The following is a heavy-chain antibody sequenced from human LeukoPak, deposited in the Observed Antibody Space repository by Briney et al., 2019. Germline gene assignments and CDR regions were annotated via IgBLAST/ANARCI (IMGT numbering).Heavy chain of an antibody. Sequence: ASVKVSCKASGYTFTGYYMHWVRQAPGQGLEWMGWINPNSGGTNYAQKFQGRVTMTRDTSISTAYMELSRLRSDDTAVYYCARDRRLRFLEWFPFDYWGQGTLVTVSS. D-gene: IGHD3-3*01. V-gene: IGHV1-2*02. CDR2: INPNSGGT. J-gene: IGHJ4*02. CDR1: GYTFTGYY. CDR3: ARDRRLRFLEWFPFDY.